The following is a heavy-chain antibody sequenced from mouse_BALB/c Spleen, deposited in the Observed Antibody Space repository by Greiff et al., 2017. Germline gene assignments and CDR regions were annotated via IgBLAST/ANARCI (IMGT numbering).Heavy chain of an antibody. J-gene: IGHJ2*01. CDR3: ARLDYYGSSYDFDY. Sequence: QVHVKQSGAELMKPGASVKISCKATGYTFSSYWIEWVKQRPGHGLEWIGEILPGSGSTNYNEKFKGKATFTADTSSNTAYMQLSSLTSEDSAVYYCARLDYYGSSYDFDYWGQGTTLTVSS. CDR1: GYTFSSYW. V-gene: IGHV1-9*01. CDR2: ILPGSGST. D-gene: IGHD1-1*01.